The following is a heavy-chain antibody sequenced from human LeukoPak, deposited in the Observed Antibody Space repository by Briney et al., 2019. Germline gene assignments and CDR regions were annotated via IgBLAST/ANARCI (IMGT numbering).Heavy chain of an antibody. J-gene: IGHJ4*02. Sequence: GRSLRLSCAASGFTFSSYGMHWVRQAPGKGLEWVGVISYDGSNKYYADSVKGRFTISRDNSKNTLYLQMNSLRAEDTAVYYCAAYDFWSGYSFDYWGQGTLVTVSS. V-gene: IGHV3-30*03. CDR1: GFTFSSYG. CDR2: ISYDGSNK. CDR3: AAYDFWSGYSFDY. D-gene: IGHD3-3*01.